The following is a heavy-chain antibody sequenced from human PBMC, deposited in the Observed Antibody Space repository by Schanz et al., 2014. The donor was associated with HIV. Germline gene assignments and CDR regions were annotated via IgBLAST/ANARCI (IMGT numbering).Heavy chain of an antibody. J-gene: IGHJ4*02. CDR2: ISWNSGSI. Sequence: EVQLLESGGGLVQPGGSLRLSCAASGFTFSSYAMSWVRQAPGKGLEWVSGISWNSGSIGYADSVKGRFTVSRDNSKNTLYLQMNSLRAEDTAVYYCAKDLGGFSAYEAYTSGRGYWGQGTLVIVSS. CDR1: GFTFSSYA. V-gene: IGHV3-23*01. D-gene: IGHD5-12*01. CDR3: AKDLGGFSAYEAYTSGRGY.